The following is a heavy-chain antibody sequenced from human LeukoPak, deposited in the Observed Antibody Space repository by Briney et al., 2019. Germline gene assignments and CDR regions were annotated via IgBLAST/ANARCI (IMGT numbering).Heavy chain of an antibody. J-gene: IGHJ6*02. CDR3: ARSPYDSSGGLYYYYAMDF. CDR2: VLHDGSNE. Sequence: GGSLRLSCAASGFTFGSYALHWVRQAPGKGLEGVAVVLHDGSNEYIADSVRGRFTISRDTSTSTVYLQMNSLRPEDTAVYYCARSPYDSSGGLYYYYAMDFWGQGTTVTVSS. V-gene: IGHV3-30*04. D-gene: IGHD3-22*01. CDR1: GFTFGSYA.